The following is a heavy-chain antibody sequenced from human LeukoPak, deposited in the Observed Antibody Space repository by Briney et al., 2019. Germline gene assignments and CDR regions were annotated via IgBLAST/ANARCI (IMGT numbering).Heavy chain of an antibody. CDR1: GYTFTSYD. Sequence: GASVKVSCKASGYTFTSYDINWVRQATGQGLEWMGWMNPNSGNTGYARKFQGRVTMTGNTSISTAYMELSRLRSDDTAVYYCARSVGAFDIWGQGTMVTVSS. J-gene: IGHJ3*02. V-gene: IGHV1-8*01. CDR3: ARSVGAFDI. CDR2: MNPNSGNT.